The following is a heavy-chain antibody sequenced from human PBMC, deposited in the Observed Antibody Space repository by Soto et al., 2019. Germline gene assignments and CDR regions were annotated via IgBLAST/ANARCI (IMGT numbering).Heavy chain of an antibody. CDR2: IHHSGAT. Sequence: RQPPGMGLEWIGEIHHSGATNYNPSLKSRVTVSVDKSKNQFSLNLNSLTAADTAIYYCAKEGAADAFDIWGQGTMVTVSS. D-gene: IGHD6-25*01. V-gene: IGHV4-4*02. CDR3: AKEGAADAFDI. J-gene: IGHJ3*02.